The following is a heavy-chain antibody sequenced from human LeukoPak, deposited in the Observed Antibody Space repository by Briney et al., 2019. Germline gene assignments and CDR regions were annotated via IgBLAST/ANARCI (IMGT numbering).Heavy chain of an antibody. V-gene: IGHV3-30*02. J-gene: IGHJ5*02. CDR2: IRYDGSNK. Sequence: GGSLRLSCAASGFTFSIYGMHWVRQAPGKGLEWVAFIRYDGSNKYYADSVKGRFTISRDNSKNTLYLQMNSLRAEDTAVYYYAKDSLQYCSSTSCYEVNWFDPWGQGTLVTVFS. CDR3: AKDSLQYCSSTSCYEVNWFDP. D-gene: IGHD2-2*01. CDR1: GFTFSIYG.